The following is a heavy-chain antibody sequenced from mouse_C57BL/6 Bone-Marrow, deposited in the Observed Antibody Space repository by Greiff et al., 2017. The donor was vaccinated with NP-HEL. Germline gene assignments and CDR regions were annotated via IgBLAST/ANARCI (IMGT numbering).Heavy chain of an antibody. Sequence: EVQLQQSGPELVKPGASVKISCKASGYTFTDYYMNWVKQSHGKSLEWIGDINPNNGGTSYNQKFKGKATLTVDKSSSTAYMELRSLTSEDSAVYYCARKSNLYYYAMDYWGQGTSVTVSS. CDR2: INPNNGGT. CDR3: ARKSNLYYYAMDY. V-gene: IGHV1-26*01. J-gene: IGHJ4*01. CDR1: GYTFTDYY. D-gene: IGHD2-5*01.